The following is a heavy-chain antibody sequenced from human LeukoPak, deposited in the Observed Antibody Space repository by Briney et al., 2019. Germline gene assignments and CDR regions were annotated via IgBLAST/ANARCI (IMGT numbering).Heavy chain of an antibody. CDR2: IYYRSKWYN. CDR1: GDSVSSNSAS. V-gene: IGHV6-1*01. D-gene: IGHD6-13*01. CDR3: ARGEGIAAAGRAFDI. Sequence: SQTLLLTCAVSGDSVSSNSASWNWIRQSPSRGLEWLGRIYYRSKWYNDYGVSVKGRITINPDTSKNQFSLQLNSVTPEDTAVYYCARGEGIAAAGRAFDIWGQGTMVTVSS. J-gene: IGHJ3*02.